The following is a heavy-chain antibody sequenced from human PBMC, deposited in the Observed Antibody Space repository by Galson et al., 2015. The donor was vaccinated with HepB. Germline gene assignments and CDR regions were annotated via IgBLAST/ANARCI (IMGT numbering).Heavy chain of an antibody. CDR1: GFTFSAYG. Sequence: SLRLSCAGSGFTFSAYGMNWVRQAPGKGLEWIAYITTNSDSKDYADSVKGRFTVSRDNVKNSISLQMNRLSVEDTAMYYCARVADSHYGDHTHFDSWGQGALVTVSS. J-gene: IGHJ4*02. CDR3: ARVADSHYGDHTHFDS. D-gene: IGHD4-17*01. CDR2: ITTNSDSK. V-gene: IGHV3-48*04.